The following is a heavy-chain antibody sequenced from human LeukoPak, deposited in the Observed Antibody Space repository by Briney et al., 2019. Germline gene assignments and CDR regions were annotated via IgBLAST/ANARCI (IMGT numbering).Heavy chain of an antibody. Sequence: PSETLSLTCSVSGGSVINSYWTWLRKPPGRGLEWGGNNYYSGSTNYNPSLKSRVTISLDKSKNKSSLKLNSVTAADTAVYYCARSSFYDRSGYQFDSCGQGTLVSVSS. CDR1: GGSVINSY. V-gene: IGHV4-59*08. J-gene: IGHJ4*02. CDR3: ARSSFYDRSGYQFDS. D-gene: IGHD3-22*01. CDR2: NYYSGST.